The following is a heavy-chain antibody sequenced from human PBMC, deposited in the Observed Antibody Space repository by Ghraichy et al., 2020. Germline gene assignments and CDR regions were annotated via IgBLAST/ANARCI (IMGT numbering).Heavy chain of an antibody. CDR1: GFTFSSYA. Sequence: GSLRLSCAASGFTFSSYAMSWVRQAPGRGLEWVSSIGSHSIYIYYADAVKGRFTISRDNAKNSLYLQMNSLRAEDTAVYYCARDSGGCSSSSCYAVVFYVIHVWRQGPTVTVSS. CDR2: IGSHSIYI. J-gene: IGHJ6*02. D-gene: IGHD2-2*01. V-gene: IGHV3-21*01. CDR3: ARDSGGCSSSSCYAVVFYVIHV.